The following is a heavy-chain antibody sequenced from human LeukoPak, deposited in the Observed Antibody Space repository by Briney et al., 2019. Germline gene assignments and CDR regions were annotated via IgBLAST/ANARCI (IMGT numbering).Heavy chain of an antibody. CDR3: ARRAGAYSHPYDY. CDR2: ISGSGDNT. V-gene: IGHV3-23*01. Sequence: GGTLRLSCAVSGFTFSSYGMSWVRQAPGKGLEWVSGISGSGDNTYHADSVKGRFTISRDNSKNTLYLQINSLRAEDTAVYYCARRAGAYSHPYDYWGQGTLVTVSS. CDR1: GFTFSSYG. J-gene: IGHJ4*02. D-gene: IGHD4/OR15-4a*01.